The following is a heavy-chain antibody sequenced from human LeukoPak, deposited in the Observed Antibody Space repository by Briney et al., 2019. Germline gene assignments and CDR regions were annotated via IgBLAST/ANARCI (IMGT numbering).Heavy chain of an antibody. Sequence: ASVKVSCKASGYTFTGYGISWVRQAPGQGLEWMGWISPLDGKTNYAQKIQSRVTMTTDTSTTTAYMELRRLTSDDTAVYFCTRDASSSWYHYWGQGTLVTVSS. D-gene: IGHD6-13*01. CDR3: TRDASSSWYHY. J-gene: IGHJ4*02. V-gene: IGHV1-18*01. CDR2: ISPLDGKT. CDR1: GYTFTGYG.